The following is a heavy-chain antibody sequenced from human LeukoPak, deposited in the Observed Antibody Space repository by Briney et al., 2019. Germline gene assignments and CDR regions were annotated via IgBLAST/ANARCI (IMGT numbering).Heavy chain of an antibody. Sequence: GGSLRLSCAAPGVTASSNYMSWVRQAPRKGLGWGSVIYSGGSTYYADSVKGRFTISRDNSKNTLYLQMNSLRAEDTAVYYCARMAPVGATSIIALFDYWGQGTLVTVSS. V-gene: IGHV3-66*01. D-gene: IGHD3-10*01. CDR1: GVTASSNY. CDR2: IYSGGST. CDR3: ARMAPVGATSIIALFDY. J-gene: IGHJ4*02.